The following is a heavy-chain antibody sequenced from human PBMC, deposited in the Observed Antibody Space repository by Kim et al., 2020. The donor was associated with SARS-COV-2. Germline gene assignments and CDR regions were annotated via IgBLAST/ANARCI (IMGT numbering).Heavy chain of an antibody. Sequence: GGSLRLSCAASGFTFSSYSMNWVRQAPGKGLEWVSSISSSSSYIYYADSVKGRFTISRDNAKNSLYRQMNSLRAEDTAVYYCARDGGITIFGVVTADYGMDVWGQGTTVTVSS. CDR3: ARDGGITIFGVVTADYGMDV. CDR1: GFTFSSYS. D-gene: IGHD3-3*01. V-gene: IGHV3-21*01. J-gene: IGHJ6*02. CDR2: ISSSSSYI.